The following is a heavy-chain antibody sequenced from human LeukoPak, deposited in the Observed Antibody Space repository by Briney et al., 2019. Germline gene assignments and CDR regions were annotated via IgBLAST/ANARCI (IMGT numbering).Heavy chain of an antibody. J-gene: IGHJ4*02. D-gene: IGHD3-10*01. V-gene: IGHV5-51*01. CDR1: GYIFPNYW. CDR2: IYPGDSDT. CDR3: ARRLGPHGAFYFDS. Sequence: GESLKISCKGSGYIFPNYWIAWVRQMPGIGLEWMGIIYPGDSDTIYSPSFQGQVTISADQSISTVYLQWRGLRASDTAMYYCARRLGPHGAFYFDSWGQGTLVTVSS.